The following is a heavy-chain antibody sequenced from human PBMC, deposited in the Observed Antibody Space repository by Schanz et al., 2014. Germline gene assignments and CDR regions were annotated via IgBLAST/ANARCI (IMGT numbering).Heavy chain of an antibody. CDR3: VKDLQRELLRDDHYYGMDV. Sequence: VQVVESGGCLVQPGGSLTLSCAASKFTFSSYGMHWVRQVPGKGLEWVAVVCYDGSKKYYADSVKGRFTTSRDNSKNTMYLQMNSLRAEDTAVYYCVKDLQRELLRDDHYYGMDVWGQGTTVTVSS. CDR1: KFTFSSYG. CDR2: VCYDGSKK. D-gene: IGHD1-26*01. J-gene: IGHJ6*02. V-gene: IGHV3-33*06.